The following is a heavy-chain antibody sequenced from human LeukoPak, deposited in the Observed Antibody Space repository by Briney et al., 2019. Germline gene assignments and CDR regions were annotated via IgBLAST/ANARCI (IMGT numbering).Heavy chain of an antibody. CDR3: ARIQYSSGWYWFDP. V-gene: IGHV4-59*01. CDR1: GGSISSYY. Sequence: SETLSLTCTVSGGSISSYYWSWIRHPAGKRLELIGYIYYSGSTNYNPSLKSRVTISVDTSKNQFSLKLSSVTAADTAVYYCARIQYSSGWYWFDPWGQGTLVTVSS. CDR2: IYYSGST. D-gene: IGHD6-19*01. J-gene: IGHJ5*02.